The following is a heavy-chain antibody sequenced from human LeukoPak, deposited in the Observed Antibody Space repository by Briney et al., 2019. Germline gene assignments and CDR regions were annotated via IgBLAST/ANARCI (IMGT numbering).Heavy chain of an antibody. CDR3: ARHRPITMIVVVITSYFDY. CDR1: GFTFSSYT. Sequence: GSLRLSCAASGFTFSSYTMNWVRQPPGKGLEWIGEINHSGSTNYNPSLKSRVTISVDTSKNQFSLKLSSVTAADTAVYYCARHRPITMIVVVITSYFDYWGQGTLVTVSS. J-gene: IGHJ4*02. D-gene: IGHD3-22*01. CDR2: INHSGST. V-gene: IGHV4-34*01.